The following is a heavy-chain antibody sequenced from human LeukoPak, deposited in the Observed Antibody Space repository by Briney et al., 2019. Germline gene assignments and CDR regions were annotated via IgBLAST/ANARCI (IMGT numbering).Heavy chain of an antibody. J-gene: IGHJ4*02. CDR2: INPSGGST. V-gene: IGHV1-46*04. D-gene: IGHD1-1*01. CDR1: GYTFTSYH. Sequence: GASVKVSCKASGYTFTSYHIHWVRQAPGQGLEWMGMINPSGGSTSYAQKLEGRVTMTRDRSTSKVYTELSSRRSEDTDVYFCARSVVGVHAGYFDYWGQGTLVTVSS. CDR3: ARSVVGVHAGYFDY.